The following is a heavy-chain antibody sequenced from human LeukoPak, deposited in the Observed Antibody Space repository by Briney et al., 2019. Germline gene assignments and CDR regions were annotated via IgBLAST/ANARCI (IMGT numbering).Heavy chain of an antibody. CDR2: ISAYNGNT. D-gene: IGHD4-17*01. V-gene: IGHV1-18*04. J-gene: IGHJ6*03. CDR3: ARANDYGDYVYYYYYMDV. CDR1: GYTFTGYY. Sequence: ASVNVSCKASGYTFTGYYMHWVRQATGQGLEWMGWISAYNGNTNYAQKLQGRVTMTTDTSTSTAYMELRSLRSDDTAVYYCARANDYGDYVYYYYYMDVWGKGTTVTISS.